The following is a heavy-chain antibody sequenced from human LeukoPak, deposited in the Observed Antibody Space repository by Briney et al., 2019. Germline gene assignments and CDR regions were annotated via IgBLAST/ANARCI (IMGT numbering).Heavy chain of an antibody. Sequence: SETLSLTCTVSGGPISTYYWSWIRQPPGKGLEWIAYLYYSGSTTKYNPSLKSRATISLDTSKNQLFLNLNSVTAADTAAYYCARMGFSSSRLIDYYYYMDVWGRGTTVTVSS. J-gene: IGHJ6*03. V-gene: IGHV4-59*01. D-gene: IGHD6-6*01. CDR3: ARMGFSSSRLIDYYYYMDV. CDR1: GGPISTYY. CDR2: LYYSGSTT.